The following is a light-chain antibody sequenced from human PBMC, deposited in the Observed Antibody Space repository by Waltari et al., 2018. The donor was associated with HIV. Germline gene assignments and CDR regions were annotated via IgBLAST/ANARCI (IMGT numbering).Light chain of an antibody. CDR1: TSNIGTNN. J-gene: IGLJ3*02. V-gene: IGLV1-44*01. CDR3: SAWDASLGAWM. Sequence: QSVLTQPPSASGTPGQRIIISCSGSTSNIGTNNVNWYQQLPGTTPRLPMHSNSQRPSGCPDRVSGSRSGTSAALAISGLQSEDEADYYCSAWDASLGAWMFGGGTKLTVL. CDR2: SNS.